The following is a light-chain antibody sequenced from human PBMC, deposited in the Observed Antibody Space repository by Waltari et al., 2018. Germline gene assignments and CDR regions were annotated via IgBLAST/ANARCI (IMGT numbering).Light chain of an antibody. J-gene: IGLJ2*01. CDR1: RSDIGSYNV. Sequence: QSALTQPAPVSGSPGQSITISCTGSRSDIGSYNVVSWYQHHPGKAPKLVIYEVINRPSGVSNRFSGSKSGNTASLTISGLQAEDEADYYCCSYAGSVVFGGGTKLTVL. CDR2: EVI. V-gene: IGLV2-23*02. CDR3: CSYAGSVV.